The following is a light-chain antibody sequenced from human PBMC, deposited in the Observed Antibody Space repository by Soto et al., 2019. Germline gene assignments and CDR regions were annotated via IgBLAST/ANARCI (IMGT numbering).Light chain of an antibody. J-gene: IGKJ2*01. Sequence: EIVMTQSPATLSLSPGERATLSCRASQSVSSNLAWYRQKPGQAPTLLIYRTLTRATGIPDRFSGSGSGTEFTLTISSLQSEDFAFYYCQQYNNWPYTFGQGTKLEIK. CDR1: QSVSSN. V-gene: IGKV3-15*01. CDR3: QQYNNWPYT. CDR2: RTL.